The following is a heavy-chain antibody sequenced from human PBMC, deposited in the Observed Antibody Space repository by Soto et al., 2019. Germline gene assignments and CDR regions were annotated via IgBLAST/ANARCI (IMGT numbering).Heavy chain of an antibody. J-gene: IGHJ6*02. CDR2: IKQDGSEK. CDR1: GITFSSYW. V-gene: IGHV3-7*03. CDR3: AREFTSGRYLLYYYYYGMDV. D-gene: IGHD1-26*01. Sequence: EVQLVESGGGLVQPGGSPRLSCAPSGITFSSYWMSWVRQAPGKGLEWVANIKQDGSEKYYVDSVKGRFTISRDNAKNSLYLEMNSLRGEDTAVYYCAREFTSGRYLLYYYYYGMDVWGQGTTVTVSS.